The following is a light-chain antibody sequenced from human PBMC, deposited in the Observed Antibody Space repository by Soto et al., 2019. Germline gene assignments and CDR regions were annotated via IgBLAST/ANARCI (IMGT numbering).Light chain of an antibody. CDR1: SSDVGGYNY. V-gene: IGLV2-14*01. Sequence: QSALTQPASVSGSPGQSITISCTGTSSDVGGYNYVSWYQQHPGKAPKLMIYDVSNQPSGVSNRFSGSKSGNTASLTISELQAEDEADYYCSSYTSSSTYVFGTGTKVTVL. CDR3: SSYTSSSTYV. J-gene: IGLJ1*01. CDR2: DVS.